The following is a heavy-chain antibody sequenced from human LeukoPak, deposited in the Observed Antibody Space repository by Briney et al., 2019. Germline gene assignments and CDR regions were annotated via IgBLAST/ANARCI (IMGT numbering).Heavy chain of an antibody. V-gene: IGHV4-59*01. Sequence: PSETLSLTCSVAGDSIISYYWSWIRQSPEKGLEWIGYIYYTGTTKYNPSLESRVFMSVDTSKNQFSLRLTSVTVADTAVYYCAKEPSVWGQGILVTVSS. CDR1: GDSIISYY. CDR2: IYYTGTT. J-gene: IGHJ4*02. CDR3: AKEPSV.